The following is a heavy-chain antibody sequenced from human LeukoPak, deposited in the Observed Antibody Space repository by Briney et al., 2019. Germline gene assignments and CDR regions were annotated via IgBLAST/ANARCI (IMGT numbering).Heavy chain of an antibody. J-gene: IGHJ1*01. Sequence: SETLSLTCTVSGGSISSYYWSWIRQPPGKGLEWIGYIYYSGSTNYNPSLKSRVTISVDRSKNQFSLKLSSVTAADTAVYYCARDRLSDQLLYFQHWGQGTLVTVSS. CDR2: IYYSGST. CDR3: ARDRLSDQLLYFQH. CDR1: GGSISSYY. D-gene: IGHD2-2*01. V-gene: IGHV4-59*12.